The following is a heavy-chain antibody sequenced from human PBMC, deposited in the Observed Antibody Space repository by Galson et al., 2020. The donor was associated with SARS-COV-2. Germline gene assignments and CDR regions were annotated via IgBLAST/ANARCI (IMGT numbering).Heavy chain of an antibody. CDR3: ATAPGIAAAGTGWFDP. CDR2: FDPEDGET. D-gene: IGHD6-13*01. Sequence: ASVKVSCKVSGYTLTELSMHWVRQAPGKGLEWMGGFDPEDGETIYAQKFQGRVTMTEDTSTDPAYMELSSLRSEDTAVYYCATAPGIAAAGTGWFDPWGQGTLVTVSS. V-gene: IGHV1-24*01. J-gene: IGHJ5*02. CDR1: GYTLTELS.